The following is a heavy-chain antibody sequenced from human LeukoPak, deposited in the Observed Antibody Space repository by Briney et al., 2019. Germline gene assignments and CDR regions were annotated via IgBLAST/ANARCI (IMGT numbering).Heavy chain of an antibody. J-gene: IGHJ6*02. Sequence: GGSLRLSCAASGFTFSSYAMHWVRQAPGKGLEWVAVISYDGSNKYYADSVKGRFTISRDNPKNTLYLQMNSLRAEDTAVYYCARDLLGPPNYYYYGMDVWGQGTTVTVSS. CDR1: GFTFSSYA. V-gene: IGHV3-30-3*01. D-gene: IGHD7-27*01. CDR3: ARDLLGPPNYYYYGMDV. CDR2: ISYDGSNK.